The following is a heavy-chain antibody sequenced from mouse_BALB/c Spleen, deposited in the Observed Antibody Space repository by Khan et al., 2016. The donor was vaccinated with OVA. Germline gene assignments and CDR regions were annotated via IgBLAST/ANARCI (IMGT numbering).Heavy chain of an antibody. V-gene: IGHV1-77*01. CDR1: GYTFTDYY. CDR2: IYPGSDNT. CDR3: AREWAAWFPY. J-gene: IGHJ3*01. Sequence: VQLQQSGAELARPGASVTLSCKASGYTFTDYYINWMRQRTGQGLEWIGEIYPGSDNTYYNEKFKGKATLTADKSSSTAYMQLSRLTSEDSAVCFCAREWAAWFPYWGQGTLVTVSA.